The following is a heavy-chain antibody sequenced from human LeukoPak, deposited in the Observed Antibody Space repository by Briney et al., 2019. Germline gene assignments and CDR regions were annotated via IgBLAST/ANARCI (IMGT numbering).Heavy chain of an antibody. CDR3: AKDISGSYLESFDY. Sequence: GGSLRLSCAASGFTFDDYAMHWVRQAPGKGLEWVSGISWNSGSIGYADSAKGRFTISRDNAKNSLYLQMNSLRAEDTALYYCAKDISGSYLESFDYWGQGTLVTVSS. CDR1: GFTFDDYA. CDR2: ISWNSGSI. V-gene: IGHV3-9*01. D-gene: IGHD1-26*01. J-gene: IGHJ4*02.